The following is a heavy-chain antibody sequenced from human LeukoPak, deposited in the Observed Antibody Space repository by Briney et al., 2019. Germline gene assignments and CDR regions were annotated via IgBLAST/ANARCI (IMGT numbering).Heavy chain of an antibody. CDR3: ARGDSSGYEN. Sequence: SVKVSCKASGGTFSSYAISWVRQAPGQGLEWMGGIIPIFGTANYAQKFQGRVTMTRDTSTSTVYMELSSLRSEDTAVYYCARGDSSGYENWGQGTLVTVSS. CDR2: IIPIFGTA. CDR1: GGTFSSYA. D-gene: IGHD3-22*01. V-gene: IGHV1-69*05. J-gene: IGHJ4*02.